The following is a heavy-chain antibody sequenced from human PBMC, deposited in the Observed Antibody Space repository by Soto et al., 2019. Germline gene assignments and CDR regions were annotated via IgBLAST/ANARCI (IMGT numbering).Heavy chain of an antibody. D-gene: IGHD3-3*01. V-gene: IGHV3-30*18. CDR2: ISYDGSNK. CDR3: AKDLRLSTIFGVATYYYYGMDV. J-gene: IGHJ6*02. CDR1: GFTFSSYG. Sequence: QVQLVESGGGVVQPGRSLRLSCAASGFTFSSYGMHWVRQAPGKGLEWVAVISYDGSNKYYADSVKGRFTISRDNSKNTLYLQMNSLRAEDTAVYYCAKDLRLSTIFGVATYYYYGMDVWGQGTTVTVSS.